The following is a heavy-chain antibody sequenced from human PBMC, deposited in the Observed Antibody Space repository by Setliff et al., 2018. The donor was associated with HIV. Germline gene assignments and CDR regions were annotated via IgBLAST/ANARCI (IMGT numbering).Heavy chain of an antibody. CDR3: ARAWGSGWYGTTGWFDP. CDR1: GGSISSYY. V-gene: IGHV4-59*12. Sequence: SETLSLTCTVSGGSISSYYWSWIRQPPGKGLEWIGSFHYSGSTSYNPSLRSRVTISVDTSKNQFSLKLSSVTAADTAVYYCARAWGSGWYGTTGWFDPWGQGTLVTVSS. J-gene: IGHJ5*02. CDR2: FHYSGST. D-gene: IGHD6-19*01.